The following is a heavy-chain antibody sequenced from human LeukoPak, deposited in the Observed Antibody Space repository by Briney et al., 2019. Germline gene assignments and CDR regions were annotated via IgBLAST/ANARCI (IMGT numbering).Heavy chain of an antibody. V-gene: IGHV1-69*05. CDR1: GGTFSNYA. CDR3: ARSYGSGSYYLYYYYYMDV. J-gene: IGHJ6*03. Sequence: SVKVSCKASGGTFSNYAISWVRQAPGQGLEWMGGIIPLFGTADYAQKFQGRVTITTDESTSTAYMELSSLRSEDTAVYYCARSYGSGSYYLYYYYYMDVWGTGTTVTVSS. D-gene: IGHD3-10*01. CDR2: IIPLFGTA.